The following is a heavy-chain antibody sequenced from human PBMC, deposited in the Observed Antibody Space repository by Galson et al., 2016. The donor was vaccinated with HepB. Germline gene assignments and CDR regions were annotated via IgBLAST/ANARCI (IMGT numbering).Heavy chain of an antibody. V-gene: IGHV3-53*01. CDR1: GFTFSSYS. D-gene: IGHD6-13*01. CDR2: IYSGGST. J-gene: IGHJ3*02. CDR3: ARSPSNWFGPSTFDI. Sequence: SLRLSCAASGFTFSSYSMNWVRQIPGKGLEWVSVIYSGGSTFYADSVKGRFTISRDNVKNTVYLQMNSVTDEDTAVYYCARSPSNWFGPSTFDIWGQGTMVIVSS.